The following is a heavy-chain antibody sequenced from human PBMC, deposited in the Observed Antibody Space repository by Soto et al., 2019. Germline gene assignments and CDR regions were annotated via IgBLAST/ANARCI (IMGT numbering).Heavy chain of an antibody. D-gene: IGHD2-2*01. CDR1: GFTFSSYG. CDR2: ISYDGSNK. CDR3: AKEFLVPAAIRYYYYYYGMDV. Sequence: AGGSLRLSCAASGFTFSSYGMHWVRQAPGKGLEWVAVISYDGSNKYYADSVKGRFTISRDNSKNTLYLQMNSLRAEDTAVYYCAKEFLVPAAIRYYYYYYGMDVWGQGTTVTVSS. J-gene: IGHJ6*02. V-gene: IGHV3-30*18.